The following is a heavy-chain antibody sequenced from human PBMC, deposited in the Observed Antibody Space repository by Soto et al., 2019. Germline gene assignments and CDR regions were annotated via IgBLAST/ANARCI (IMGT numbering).Heavy chain of an antibody. Sequence: ASVKVSCKASGYTFTSYDINWVRQATGQGLEWMGWMNPNSGNTGYAQKFQGRVTMTRNTSISTAYMELSSLRSEDTAVYYCARGGIMITFGGVIVSGWFDPWGQGTLVTVSS. D-gene: IGHD3-16*02. V-gene: IGHV1-8*01. CDR3: ARGGIMITFGGVIVSGWFDP. CDR1: GYTFTSYD. J-gene: IGHJ5*02. CDR2: MNPNSGNT.